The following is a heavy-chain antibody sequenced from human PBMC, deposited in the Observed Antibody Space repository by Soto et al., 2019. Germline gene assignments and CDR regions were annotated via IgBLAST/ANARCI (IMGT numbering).Heavy chain of an antibody. D-gene: IGHD3-22*01. CDR2: IKSKTDGGTT. CDR1: GFTFSNAW. CDR3: TTDSYSTIIIVRFDY. V-gene: IGHV3-15*07. Sequence: SGGSLRLSSAASGFTFSNAWINWVRQAPGKGLEWVGRIKSKTDGGTTDYAEPVKGRFAISRDDSNNMVYLQMNSLKIEDTAVYYCTTDSYSTIIIVRFDYWGHGTLVTVSS. J-gene: IGHJ4*01.